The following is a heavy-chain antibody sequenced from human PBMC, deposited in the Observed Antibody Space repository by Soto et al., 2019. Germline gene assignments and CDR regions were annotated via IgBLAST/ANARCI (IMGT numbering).Heavy chain of an antibody. CDR2: INTDNGKT. CDR3: ARGSDFNAYDYVYEY. Sequence: QVQLVQSGTEVKKPGASVKVSCKASGYTFTTRALHWVRQAPGQSLEWMGWINTDNGKTKYSQKFQDRVTITRDTSAITVYMELNSLRSKDTAVYYCARGSDFNAYDYVYEYWGQGTLVTVSS. J-gene: IGHJ4*02. CDR1: GYTFTTRA. V-gene: IGHV1-3*04. D-gene: IGHD3-10*02.